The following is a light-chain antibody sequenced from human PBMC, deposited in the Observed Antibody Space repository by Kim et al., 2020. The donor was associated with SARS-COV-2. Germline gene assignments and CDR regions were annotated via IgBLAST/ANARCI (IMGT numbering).Light chain of an antibody. CDR2: GEN. J-gene: IGLJ3*02. CDR3: NSRDSSGYHLV. Sequence: SSELTQDPALSVALGQTVRITCQGDSLRTYYASWYKQRPGQAPILVTYGENNRPSGIPDRFSGSNSGSTASLTIVGTQAEDEGDYYCNSRDSSGYHLVFG. V-gene: IGLV3-19*01. CDR1: SLRTYY.